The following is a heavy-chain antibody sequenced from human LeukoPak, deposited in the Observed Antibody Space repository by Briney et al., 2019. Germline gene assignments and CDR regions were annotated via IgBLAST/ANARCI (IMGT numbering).Heavy chain of an antibody. CDR3: ARAVGSSGRGKMDV. D-gene: IGHD6-19*01. J-gene: IGHJ6*02. Sequence: ASVKVSCKASGYTFTGYYMHWVRQAPGQGLEWMGWINPNSGGTNYAQKFQGRVTMTRDTPISTAYMELSRLRSDDTAVYYCARAVGSSGRGKMDVWGQGTTVTVSS. CDR1: GYTFTGYY. CDR2: INPNSGGT. V-gene: IGHV1-2*02.